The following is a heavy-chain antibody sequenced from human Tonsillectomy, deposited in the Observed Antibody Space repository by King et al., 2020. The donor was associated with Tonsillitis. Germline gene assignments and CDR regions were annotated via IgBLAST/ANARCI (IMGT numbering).Heavy chain of an antibody. CDR3: AREGTSCYLPFRCYDAFDI. CDR1: GFTFSSYA. Sequence: VQLVESGGGVVQPGRSLRLSCAASGFTFSSYAMHWVRQAPGKGLEGVAVISYDGSNKYYADSVKGRFIISRDNSKNTLYLQMNSLRAEDTAVYYCAREGTSCYLPFRCYDAFDIWGQGTIVTVSS. V-gene: IGHV3-30-3*01. CDR2: ISYDGSNK. J-gene: IGHJ3*02. D-gene: IGHD2-2*01.